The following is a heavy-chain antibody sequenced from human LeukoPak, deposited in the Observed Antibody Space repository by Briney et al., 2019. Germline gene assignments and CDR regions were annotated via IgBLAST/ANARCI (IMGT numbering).Heavy chain of an antibody. CDR2: FDPEDGET. D-gene: IGHD4-17*01. Sequence: ASVKVSCKASGYTFTGYYMHWVRQAPGQGLEWMGGFDPEDGETIYAQKFQGRVTMTEDTSTDTAYMELSSLRSEDTAVYYCATCGAYGDYGGQRNWFDPWGQGTLVTVSS. CDR3: ATCGAYGDYGGQRNWFDP. J-gene: IGHJ5*02. CDR1: GYTFTGYY. V-gene: IGHV1-24*01.